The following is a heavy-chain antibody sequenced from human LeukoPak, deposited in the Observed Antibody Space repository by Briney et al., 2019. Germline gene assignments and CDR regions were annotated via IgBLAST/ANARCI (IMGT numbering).Heavy chain of an antibody. V-gene: IGHV1-46*01. J-gene: IGHJ4*02. CDR2: INPSGGST. CDR1: GYTFTSYY. D-gene: IGHD3-22*01. CDR3: ARVHHLTYYYDSSGYYQGAFDY. Sequence: ASVKVSCKASGYTFTSYYMHWVRQAPGQGLEWMGIINPSGGSTSYAQKFQGRVTMTRDMSTSTVYMELSSLRSEDTAVYYCARVHHLTYYYDSSGYYQGAFDYWGQGTLVTVSS.